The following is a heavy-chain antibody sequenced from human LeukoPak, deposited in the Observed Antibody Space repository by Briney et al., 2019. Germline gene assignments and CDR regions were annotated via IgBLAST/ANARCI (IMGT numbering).Heavy chain of an antibody. CDR1: GGSFSGYY. CDR3: ARGLWFGDENPPYFDY. Sequence: PSETLSLTCAVYGGSFSGYYWSWIRQPPGKGLEWIGSIHYSGSTYYNPSLKSRVTISVDTSKNQFSLKLSSVTAADTAVYYCARGLWFGDENPPYFDYWGQGILVTVSS. J-gene: IGHJ4*02. V-gene: IGHV4-34*01. D-gene: IGHD3-10*01. CDR2: IHYSGST.